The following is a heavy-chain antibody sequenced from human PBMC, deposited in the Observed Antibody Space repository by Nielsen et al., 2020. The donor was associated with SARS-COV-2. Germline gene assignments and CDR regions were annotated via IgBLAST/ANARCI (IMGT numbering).Heavy chain of an antibody. D-gene: IGHD4-17*01. CDR2: ISRSGATK. CDR1: GFTFSSYD. V-gene: IGHV3-48*03. J-gene: IGHJ4*02. Sequence: GESLKISCAVSGFTFSSYDFNWVRQAPGKGLEWISYISRSGATKFYADPVKGRFTISRDTARKSIYLQLNNLRADDTAVYYCARPSPNDYVYFDVWGQGTLVTVSS. CDR3: ARPSPNDYVYFDV.